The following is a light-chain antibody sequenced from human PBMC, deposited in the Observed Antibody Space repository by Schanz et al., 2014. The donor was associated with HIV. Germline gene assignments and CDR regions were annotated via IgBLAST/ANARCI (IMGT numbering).Light chain of an antibody. Sequence: DIQMTQSPSTLSASVGDRVTIACRASQTIGRLLAWYQQKPGRAPKLLIYQASILETGVPSRFSGSGSGTDFTLTISSLQPEDFATYYCQQSYSTLWTFGQGTKVAIK. CDR1: QTIGRL. CDR2: QAS. CDR3: QQSYSTLWT. V-gene: IGKV1-5*03. J-gene: IGKJ1*01.